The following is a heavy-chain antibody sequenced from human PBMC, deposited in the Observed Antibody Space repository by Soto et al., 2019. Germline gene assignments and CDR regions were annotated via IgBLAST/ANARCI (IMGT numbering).Heavy chain of an antibody. Sequence: QVQLQQWGAGLLKPSETLSLTCAVYGGSFSGYYWSWIRQPPGKGLEWIGEINHSGSTNYNPSLKRRVTISVDTSKNRFSLKLSSVTAADTAVYYCARGQLRITIFGVVITYFDYWGQGTLVTVSS. CDR2: INHSGST. J-gene: IGHJ4*02. CDR3: ARGQLRITIFGVVITYFDY. D-gene: IGHD3-3*01. V-gene: IGHV4-34*01. CDR1: GGSFSGYY.